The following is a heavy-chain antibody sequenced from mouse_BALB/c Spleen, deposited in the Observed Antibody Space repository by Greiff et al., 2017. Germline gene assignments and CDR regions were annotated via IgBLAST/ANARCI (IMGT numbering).Heavy chain of an antibody. V-gene: IGHV4-1*02. D-gene: IGHD1-1*01. J-gene: IGHJ2*01. CDR1: GFDFSRYW. Sequence: EVKLQESGGGLVQPGGSLKLSCAASGFDFSRYWMSWVRQAPGKGLEWIGEINPDSSTINYTPSLKDKFIISRDNAKNTLYLQMSKVRSEDTALYYCARFYGSSYYFDYWGQGTTLTVSS. CDR2: INPDSSTI. CDR3: ARFYGSSYYFDY.